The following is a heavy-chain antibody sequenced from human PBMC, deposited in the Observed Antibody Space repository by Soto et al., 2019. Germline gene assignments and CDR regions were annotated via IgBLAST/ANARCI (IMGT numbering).Heavy chain of an antibody. CDR2: IYYSGST. Sequence: KASETLSLTCTVSGGSISSYYWSWIRQPPGKGLEWIGYIYYSGSTNYNPSLKSRVTISVDTSKNQFSLKLSSVTAADTAVYYCARDKRGILIGGYNWFDPWGQGTLVTVSS. D-gene: IGHD3-10*01. CDR3: ARDKRGILIGGYNWFDP. V-gene: IGHV4-59*01. CDR1: GGSISSYY. J-gene: IGHJ5*02.